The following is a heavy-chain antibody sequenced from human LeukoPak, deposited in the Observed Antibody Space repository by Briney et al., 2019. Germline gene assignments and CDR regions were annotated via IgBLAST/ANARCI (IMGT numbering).Heavy chain of an antibody. Sequence: ASVKVSFKASGYTFTVYYMHWVRPAPGQGLEWMGWINPNSGGTNYAQKFQGRATMTRDTSISTAYMELSRLRSDDTAVYYCARARYGDSIDYWGQGTLVTVSS. CDR1: GYTFTVYY. V-gene: IGHV1-2*02. CDR2: INPNSGGT. J-gene: IGHJ4*02. CDR3: ARARYGDSIDY. D-gene: IGHD4-17*01.